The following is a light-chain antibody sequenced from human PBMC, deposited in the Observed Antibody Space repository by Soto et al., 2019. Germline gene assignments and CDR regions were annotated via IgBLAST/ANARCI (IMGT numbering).Light chain of an antibody. V-gene: IGLV2-23*02. CDR3: CSYAGGGTYV. Sequence: ALTQPASVSGSPGQSITISCTGTSSDVGSYNLVSWYQQCPGKAPKLMIFEVNKRPSGVSSRFSGSKSGITASLTISGLQAEDEADYYCCSYAGGGTYVFATGTKVTVL. J-gene: IGLJ1*01. CDR1: SSDVGSYNL. CDR2: EVN.